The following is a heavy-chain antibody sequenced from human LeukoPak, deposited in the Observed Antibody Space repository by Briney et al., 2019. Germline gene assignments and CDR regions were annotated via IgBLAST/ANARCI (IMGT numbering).Heavy chain of an antibody. J-gene: IGHJ4*02. D-gene: IGHD6-13*01. V-gene: IGHV3-74*01. CDR2: INSGGSSA. Sequence: GGSLRLPCAASGFTFSSYWIHWVRQAPGKGLVWVSRINSGGSSASYADSVKGRFTISRDNAQNTLYLQMNSLRAEDTAVYYCARGGGIAAAGTYFFDYWGQGTLVTVSS. CDR3: ARGGGIAAAGTYFFDY. CDR1: GFTFSSYW.